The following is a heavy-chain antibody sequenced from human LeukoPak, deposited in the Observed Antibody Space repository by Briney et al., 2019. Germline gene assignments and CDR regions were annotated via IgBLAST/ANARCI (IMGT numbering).Heavy chain of an antibody. D-gene: IGHD6-19*01. CDR3: ARGGIPVAGKVFDY. Sequence: PSETLSLTCTVSGGSISSYYWSWVRQPAGKGLEWIGRIYTSGSTNYNPSLKSRVTMSVDTSKNQFSLKLSSVTAADTAVYYCARGGIPVAGKVFDYWGQGTLVTVSS. V-gene: IGHV4-4*07. J-gene: IGHJ4*02. CDR2: IYTSGST. CDR1: GGSISSYY.